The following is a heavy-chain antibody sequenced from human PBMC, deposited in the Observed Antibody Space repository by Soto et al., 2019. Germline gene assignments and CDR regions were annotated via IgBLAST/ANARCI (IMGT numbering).Heavy chain of an antibody. CDR3: ARTGSSSPIYYYGMDV. Sequence: LGESLKFSCKASGYSFTSYWIGWVRQMPGKGLEWMGIIYPGDSDTRYSPSFQGQVTISADKSISTAHLQWSSLRASDTATYYCARTGSSSPIYYYGMDVWGQGTTVTVSS. CDR1: GYSFTSYW. V-gene: IGHV5-51*01. D-gene: IGHD6-6*01. CDR2: IYPGDSDT. J-gene: IGHJ6*02.